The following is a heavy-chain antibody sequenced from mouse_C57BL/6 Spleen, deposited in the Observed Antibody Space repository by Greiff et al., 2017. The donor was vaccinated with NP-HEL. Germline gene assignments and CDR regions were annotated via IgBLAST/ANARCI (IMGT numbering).Heavy chain of an antibody. J-gene: IGHJ1*03. Sequence: EVHLVESGPELVKPGASVKIPCKASGYTFTDYNMDWVKQSHGKSLEWIGDINPNNGGTIYNQKFKGKATLTVDKSSSTAYMELRSLTSEDTAVYYCARALRYPYWYFDVWGTGTTVTVSS. CDR3: ARALRYPYWYFDV. CDR1: GYTFTDYN. V-gene: IGHV1-18*01. CDR2: INPNNGGT. D-gene: IGHD1-1*01.